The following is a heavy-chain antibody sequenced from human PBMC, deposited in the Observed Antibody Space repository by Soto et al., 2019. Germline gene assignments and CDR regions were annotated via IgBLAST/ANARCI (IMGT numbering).Heavy chain of an antibody. D-gene: IGHD3-10*01. CDR3: AHSGYGSGSYFSVNYGMDV. CDR2: IYWNDDK. CDR1: GFPLSTSGVG. Sequence: SVPTLENHTQTLTLTCTFSGFPLSTSGVGVGWIRQPPGKALEWLALIYWNDDKRYSPSLKSRLTITKDASKNQVVLTMTNMDPVDTATYYCAHSGYGSGSYFSVNYGMDVWGQGTTVTVSS. J-gene: IGHJ6*02. V-gene: IGHV2-5*01.